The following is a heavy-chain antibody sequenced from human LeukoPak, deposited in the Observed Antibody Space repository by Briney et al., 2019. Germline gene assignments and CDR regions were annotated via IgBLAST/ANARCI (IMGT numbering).Heavy chain of an antibody. CDR2: AGWAGGTT. CDR1: GFNFDRYT. Sequence: GGSLRLSCATSGFNFDRYTIHWVRHAPGKGLEWVSLAGWAGGTTFYSDSVRGRFTISRDSGRKSVYLQMNSLTTDDTAFYFCAKELDTMFFDYWGQGALVTVSP. D-gene: IGHD3-10*02. CDR3: AKELDTMFFDY. V-gene: IGHV3-43*01. J-gene: IGHJ4*02.